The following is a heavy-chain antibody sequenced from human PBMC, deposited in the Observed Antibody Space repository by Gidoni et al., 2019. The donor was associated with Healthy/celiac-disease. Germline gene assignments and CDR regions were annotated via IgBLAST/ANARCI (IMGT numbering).Heavy chain of an antibody. Sequence: QVQLVESGGGVVQPGRSLRLSCDASGFTFSSYGMHWVRQAPGKGLEGVAVIWYDGSNKYYADSVKGRFTISRDNSKNTLYLQMNSLRAEDTAVYYCARDRDQYSSGWYFDYWGQGTLVTVSS. CDR3: ARDRDQYSSGWYFDY. CDR2: IWYDGSNK. V-gene: IGHV3-33*01. D-gene: IGHD6-19*01. J-gene: IGHJ4*02. CDR1: GFTFSSYG.